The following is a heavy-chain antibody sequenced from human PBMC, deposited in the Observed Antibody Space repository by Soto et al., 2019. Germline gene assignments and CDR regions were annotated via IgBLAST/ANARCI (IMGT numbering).Heavy chain of an antibody. D-gene: IGHD6-6*01. Sequence: GGSLRLSCAASGFTFSSYDMHWVRQATGKGLEWVSAIGTAGDTYYPGSVKGRFTISRENAKNSLYLQMNSLRAEDTAVYYCARGIAARPIDYWGQGTLVTVSS. CDR1: GFTFSSYD. J-gene: IGHJ4*02. CDR3: ARGIAARPIDY. V-gene: IGHV3-13*01. CDR2: IGTAGDT.